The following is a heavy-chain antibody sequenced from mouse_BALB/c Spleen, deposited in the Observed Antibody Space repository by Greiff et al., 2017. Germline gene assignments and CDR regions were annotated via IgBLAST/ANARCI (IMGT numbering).Heavy chain of an antibody. V-gene: IGHV1-4*02. CDR1: GYTFTSYT. CDR3: ARGRDGYFDY. D-gene: IGHD2-3*01. J-gene: IGHJ2*01. Sequence: QVQLKQSAAELARPGASVKMSCKASGYTFTSYTMHWVKQRPGQGLEWIGYINPSSGYTEYNQKFKDKTTLTADKSSSTAYMQLSSLTSEDSAVYYCARGRDGYFDYWGQGTTLTVSS. CDR2: INPSSGYT.